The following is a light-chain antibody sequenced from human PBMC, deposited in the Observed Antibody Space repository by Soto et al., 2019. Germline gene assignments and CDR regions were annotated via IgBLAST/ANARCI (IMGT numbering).Light chain of an antibody. CDR1: QSISTW. V-gene: IGKV1-5*03. Sequence: DIQMTQSPSTLSASVGDRVTITCRASQSISTWLAWYQQKPGKAPTLLIYKTSSLESGVPSNFSGSGSGTEFTLTISSLQPDDFATYYCQQYNSYPWTFGQGTKVEIK. CDR2: KTS. CDR3: QQYNSYPWT. J-gene: IGKJ1*01.